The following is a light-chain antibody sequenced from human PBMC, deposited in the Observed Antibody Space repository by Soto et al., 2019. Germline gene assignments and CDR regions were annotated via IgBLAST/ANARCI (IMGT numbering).Light chain of an antibody. V-gene: IGLV2-23*01. Sequence: QSALTQPASVSGSPGQSITISCTGTSSDVGSYDLVSWYQHHPGKAPKLMIYEGSKRPSGVSNRFSGSKSGNTASLTISGLQAEDEADHYCCSYAGSNTPYVFGTGTKVTVL. J-gene: IGLJ1*01. CDR3: CSYAGSNTPYV. CDR2: EGS. CDR1: SSDVGSYDL.